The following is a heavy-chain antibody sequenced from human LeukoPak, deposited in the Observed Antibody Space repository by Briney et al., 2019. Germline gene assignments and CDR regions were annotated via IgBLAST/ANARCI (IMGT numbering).Heavy chain of an antibody. Sequence: PSQTLSLTCTVSGGSISSGDYYLSWIRQPPGKGLEWIGYIYYSGSTYYNPSLKSRVTISVDTSKNQFSLKLSSVTAADTAVYYCARGRGAYYYDSSASSGMDVWGKGTTVTVSS. J-gene: IGHJ6*04. CDR1: GGSISSGDYY. CDR3: ARGRGAYYYDSSASSGMDV. CDR2: IYYSGST. V-gene: IGHV4-30-4*08. D-gene: IGHD3-22*01.